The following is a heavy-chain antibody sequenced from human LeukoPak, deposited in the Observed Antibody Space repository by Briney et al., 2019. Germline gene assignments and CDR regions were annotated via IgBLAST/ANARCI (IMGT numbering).Heavy chain of an antibody. Sequence: GRSPRLSCAASGFIFSGYGMHWVRQAPGKGLEWVALISHDESAKHYADSVKGRFTISRDNSKNTLYLQMNNLRVEDTAVYYCAKDRIVISFGDVSKHWGQGTLVTVSS. CDR3: AKDRIVISFGDVSKH. J-gene: IGHJ1*01. CDR2: ISHDESAK. D-gene: IGHD3-10*01. CDR1: GFIFSGYG. V-gene: IGHV3-30*18.